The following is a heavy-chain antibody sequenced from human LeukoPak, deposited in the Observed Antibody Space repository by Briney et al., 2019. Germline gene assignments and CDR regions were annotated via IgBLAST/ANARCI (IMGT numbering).Heavy chain of an antibody. J-gene: IGHJ4*02. Sequence: PGGSLRLSCAASGFTFDDYGMSWVRQAPGKGLEWVSGINWNGGSTGYADSVKDRFTISRDNAKNSLYLQMNSLRAEDTALYYCARDDAAVLYSSSWFLDYWGQGTLVTVSS. CDR1: GFTFDDYG. D-gene: IGHD6-13*01. V-gene: IGHV3-20*04. CDR3: ARDDAAVLYSSSWFLDY. CDR2: INWNGGST.